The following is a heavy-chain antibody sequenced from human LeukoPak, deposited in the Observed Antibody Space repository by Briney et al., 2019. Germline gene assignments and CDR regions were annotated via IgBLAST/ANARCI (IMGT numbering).Heavy chain of an antibody. J-gene: IGHJ2*01. V-gene: IGHV4-39*01. D-gene: IGHD3-22*01. CDR1: GGSISSSSYY. CDR3: ARHRDYYDSSGSRYFGL. Sequence: SETLSLTCTVSGGSISSSSYYWGWIRQPPGKGLEWIGSIYYSGSTYYNPSLKSRVTISVDTSKNQFSLKLSSVTAADTAVYYCARHRDYYDSSGSRYFGLWGRGTLVTVSS. CDR2: IYYSGST.